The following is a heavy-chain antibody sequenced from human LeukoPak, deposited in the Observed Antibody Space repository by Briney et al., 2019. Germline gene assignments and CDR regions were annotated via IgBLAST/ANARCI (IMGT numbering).Heavy chain of an antibody. D-gene: IGHD1-26*01. J-gene: IGHJ4*02. Sequence: GRSLRLSCAASGFTFNQYWMNWVRQAPGKGLEWVANIKQDGSEKYYVDSVKGRFTISRDNAKNSLFLQMDSLRAEDTAMYYCARDEWAGTVAYWGQGTLVTVSP. CDR3: ARDEWAGTVAY. CDR2: IKQDGSEK. CDR1: GFTFNQYW. V-gene: IGHV3-7*01.